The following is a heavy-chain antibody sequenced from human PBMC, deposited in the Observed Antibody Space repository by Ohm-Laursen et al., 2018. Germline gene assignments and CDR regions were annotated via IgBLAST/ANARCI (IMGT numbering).Heavy chain of an antibody. Sequence: GTLSLTCAVSGGSISGYYWSWIRQTAGKGLEWIGRIHSSGSTNYNPSLQSRVTMSEDTSKNQFSLRLSSVTAADTALYYCAKDFSYSGYDDGFDYWGQGTLVTVSS. D-gene: IGHD5-12*01. V-gene: IGHV4-4*07. CDR3: AKDFSYSGYDDGFDY. J-gene: IGHJ4*02. CDR1: GGSISGYY. CDR2: IHSSGST.